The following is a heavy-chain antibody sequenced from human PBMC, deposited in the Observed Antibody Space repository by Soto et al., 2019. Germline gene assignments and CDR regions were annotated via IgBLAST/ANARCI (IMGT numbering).Heavy chain of an antibody. CDR1: GFTFSSYG. CDR2: ISYDGSNK. CDR3: AKGTYAGPLDS. V-gene: IGHV3-30*18. Sequence: QVQLVESGGGVVQPGRSLRLSCAASGFTFSSYGMHWVRQAPGKGLEWVAVISYDGSNKYYADSVKGRFTISRDNSKNLLYLHMNSLRAEDTAVYYCAKGTYAGPLDSWGQGTLVTVSS. J-gene: IGHJ4*02.